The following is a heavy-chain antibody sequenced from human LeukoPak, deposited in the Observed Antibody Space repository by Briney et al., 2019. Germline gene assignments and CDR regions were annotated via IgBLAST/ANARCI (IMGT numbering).Heavy chain of an antibody. Sequence: SVKVSCKASGSTFSSYAISWVRQAPGQGLEWMGGIIPIFGTANYAQKFQGRVTITTDESTSTAHMELSSLRSEDTAVYYCARDPLWFGELLYGMDVWGQGTTVTVSS. D-gene: IGHD3-10*01. J-gene: IGHJ6*02. CDR1: GSTFSSYA. V-gene: IGHV1-69*05. CDR2: IIPIFGTA. CDR3: ARDPLWFGELLYGMDV.